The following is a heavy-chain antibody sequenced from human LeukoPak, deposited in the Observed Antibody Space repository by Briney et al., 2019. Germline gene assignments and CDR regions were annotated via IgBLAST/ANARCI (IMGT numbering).Heavy chain of an antibody. CDR3: ARGPNHYYYMDF. CDR1: GYTLTELS. CDR2: INPNGGVT. J-gene: IGHJ6*03. Sequence: ASVKVSCKVSGYTLTELSMHWVRQAPGQGLEWMGWINPNGGVTKSAQKFQGRVTMTRDMSINTVYMELSGLTSDDTALYYCARGPNHYYYMDFWGKGTTVSVSS. V-gene: IGHV1-2*02.